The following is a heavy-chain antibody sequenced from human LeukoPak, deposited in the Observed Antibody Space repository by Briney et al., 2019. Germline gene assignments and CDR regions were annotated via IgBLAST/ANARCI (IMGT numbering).Heavy chain of an antibody. J-gene: IGHJ4*02. Sequence: SETLSLTCAVSGASISSSNWWSWVRQPPGKGLEWIGEIYHSGSTNYNPSLKSRVTISVDKSKNQFSLKLSSVTAADTAVYYCARDRIANSETFDYWGQGTLVTVSS. CDR3: ARDRIANSETFDY. CDR1: GASISSSNW. CDR2: IYHSGST. D-gene: IGHD4-23*01. V-gene: IGHV4-4*02.